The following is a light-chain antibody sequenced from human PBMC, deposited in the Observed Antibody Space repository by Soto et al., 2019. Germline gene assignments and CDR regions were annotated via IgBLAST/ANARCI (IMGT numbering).Light chain of an antibody. J-gene: IGKJ5*01. CDR2: AAS. CDR1: QRVSNY. V-gene: IGKV1-39*01. Sequence: DIQMTQSPSSLSASVGDRVTITCRASQRVSNYLNWYKKKPGKAPNLLVYAASNLQSGVPSRFSGSGSGTDFPLTISSLQPEDFATYYCQQGYSSPTTFGQGTRVDNK. CDR3: QQGYSSPTT.